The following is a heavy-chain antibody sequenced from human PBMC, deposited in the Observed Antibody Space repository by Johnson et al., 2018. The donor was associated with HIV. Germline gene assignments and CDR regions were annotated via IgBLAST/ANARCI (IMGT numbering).Heavy chain of an antibody. Sequence: VQLVESGGGVVQPGESLRLSCGASGFTIRPYGMHWVRQAPGKGLEWVAVISFDGLNKNYADSVQGQFTISRDNSKNTLFLQMNSLRAEDTAVYYCAREMYNWNDRSDAFDIWGQGTMVTVSA. CDR3: AREMYNWNDRSDAFDI. CDR1: GFTIRPYG. V-gene: IGHV3-33*05. D-gene: IGHD1-20*01. J-gene: IGHJ3*02. CDR2: ISFDGLNK.